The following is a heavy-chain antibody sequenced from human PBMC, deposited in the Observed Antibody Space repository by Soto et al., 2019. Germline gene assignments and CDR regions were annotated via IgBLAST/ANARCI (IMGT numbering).Heavy chain of an antibody. J-gene: IGHJ4*02. CDR3: AHPYCSGGSCYYFDY. CDR1: GFSLSTSGVG. Sequence: SGPTLVNPTQTLTLTCTFSGFSLSTSGVGVGWIRQPPGKALEWLALIYWDDDKRYSPSLKSRLTITKDTSKNQVVLTMTNMDPVDTATYYCAHPYCSGGSCYYFDYWGQGTLVTVSS. D-gene: IGHD2-15*01. CDR2: IYWDDDK. V-gene: IGHV2-5*02.